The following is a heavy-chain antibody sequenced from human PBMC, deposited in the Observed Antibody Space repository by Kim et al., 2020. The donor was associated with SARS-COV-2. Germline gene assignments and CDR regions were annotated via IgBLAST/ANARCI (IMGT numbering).Heavy chain of an antibody. D-gene: IGHD3-3*01. CDR3: AGPSDFCISSYLYY. CDR1: GFSFNTYG. CDR2: ISGNGGNT. V-gene: IGHV3-23*01. J-gene: IGHJ4*02. Sequence: GGSLRLSCAASGFSFNTYGMTWVRQAPGQGLEWVSVISGNGGNTIYADAVKGRFTISRDNSKNTLYLYMHIRRAEDTAVYYCAGPSDFCISSYLYYWCQG.